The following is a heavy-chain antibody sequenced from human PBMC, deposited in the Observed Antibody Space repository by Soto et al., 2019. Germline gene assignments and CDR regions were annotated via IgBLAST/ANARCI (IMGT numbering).Heavy chain of an antibody. CDR1: GGSFTSNNW. CDR2: IYRTGST. J-gene: IGHJ4*02. Sequence: SETLSLTCAVSGGSFTSNNWWTWVRQPPGQRLEWIGEIYRTGSTNYNPSLKSRVTISLDKSENQFSLKVTSLTAADTAVYYCASRDPGTSVDYWGQGTLVTVSS. V-gene: IGHV4-4*02. CDR3: ASRDPGTSVDY. D-gene: IGHD1-7*01.